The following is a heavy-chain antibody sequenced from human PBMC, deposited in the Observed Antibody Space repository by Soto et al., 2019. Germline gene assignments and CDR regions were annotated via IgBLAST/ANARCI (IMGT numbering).Heavy chain of an antibody. CDR1: GFTFRNYA. CDR2: ITGSGSDT. J-gene: IGHJ4*02. CDR3: AKGSADSRPYYFDY. V-gene: IGHV3-23*01. Sequence: GGSLRLSCAASGFTFRNYAMSWVRQAPARGLEWFSAITGSGSDTYHADSVKGRFTISRDNSNNMPYLQMNSLGAEDTAVYYCAKGSADSRPYYFDYWGQGTLVTVSS. D-gene: IGHD3-22*01.